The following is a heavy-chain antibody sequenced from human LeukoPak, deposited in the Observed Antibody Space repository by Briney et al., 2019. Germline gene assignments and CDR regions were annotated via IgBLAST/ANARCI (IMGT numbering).Heavy chain of an antibody. V-gene: IGHV4-59*01. CDR3: ARDYGGYGGLTGYFDY. CDR1: GGSISSDY. Sequence: PSETLSLTCTVSGGSISSDYWSWIRQPPGKGLEWIGYIHYSGSTNHNPSLESRVTISVDTSKKQFSLRLTSVTAADTAVYYCARDYGGYGGLTGYFDYWGQGTLVTVSS. CDR2: IHYSGST. J-gene: IGHJ4*02. D-gene: IGHD5-12*01.